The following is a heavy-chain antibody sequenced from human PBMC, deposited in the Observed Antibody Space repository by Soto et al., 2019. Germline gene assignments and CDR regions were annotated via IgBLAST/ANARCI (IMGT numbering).Heavy chain of an antibody. D-gene: IGHD1-1*01. CDR3: ARVRQGCAANNCYFDP. J-gene: IGHJ5*01. CDR1: GGSVRAPDW. Sequence: QVHFQESGPGLVEPSGTLSLTCTLSGGSVRAPDWWNWFRQYPDKGLEWIIEVHISGRSNYNPSLRNRVSMSTDSSNNQLYLNLNSVTAAETAIYYCARVRQGCAANNCYFDPWGQGTQVTISS. CDR2: VHISGRS. V-gene: IGHV4-4*02.